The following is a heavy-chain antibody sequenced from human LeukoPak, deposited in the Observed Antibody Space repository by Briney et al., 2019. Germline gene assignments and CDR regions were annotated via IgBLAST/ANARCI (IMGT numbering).Heavy chain of an antibody. V-gene: IGHV1-8*02. Sequence: ASVKVSCKASGYTFTSYDINWVRQATGQGLEWMGWMNPNSGNTGYAQKFQGRVTMTRNTSISTAYMELSSLRSEDTAVYYCARGQVSSGWYYSNDFDIWGQGTMVTVSS. J-gene: IGHJ3*02. D-gene: IGHD6-19*01. CDR2: MNPNSGNT. CDR1: GYTFTSYD. CDR3: ARGQVSSGWYYSNDFDI.